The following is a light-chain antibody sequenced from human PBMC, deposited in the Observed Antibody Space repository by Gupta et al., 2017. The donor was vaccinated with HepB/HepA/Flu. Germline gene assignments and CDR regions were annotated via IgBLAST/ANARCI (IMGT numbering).Light chain of an antibody. V-gene: IGLV2-8*01. CDR1: SSDVGGYNY. CDR2: EVS. CDR3: SSYAGSNNVI. J-gene: IGLJ2*01. Sequence: HSALTQPPSASGSPGQSVTISCTGTSSDVGGYNYVSWYQQHPGKAPKLMIYEVSKRPSGVPDRFSGSKSGTTASLTVSGLQAEDEADYYCSSYAGSNNVIFGGGTKLTVL.